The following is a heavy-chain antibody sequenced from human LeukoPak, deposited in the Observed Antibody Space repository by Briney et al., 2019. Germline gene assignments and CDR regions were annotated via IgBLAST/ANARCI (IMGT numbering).Heavy chain of an antibody. CDR1: GFTFSSCS. J-gene: IGHJ4*02. CDR3: AKERGVAKPFDY. D-gene: IGHD2-8*02. CDR2: ISDNGERT. Sequence: GGSLRLSCAASGFTFSSCSMNWVRQAPGKGLEWVSAISDNGERTYYADSVKGRFAISRDNSKSTLYLQMNSLRAEDTAIYYCAKERGVAKPFDYWGQGTLVTVSS. V-gene: IGHV3-23*01.